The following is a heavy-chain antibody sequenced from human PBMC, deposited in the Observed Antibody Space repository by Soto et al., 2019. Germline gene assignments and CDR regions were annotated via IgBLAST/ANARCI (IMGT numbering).Heavy chain of an antibody. V-gene: IGHV5-10-1*01. CDR3: ATYCRGGSCYSAHYLNFALDV. D-gene: IGHD2-15*01. J-gene: IGHJ6*02. CDR2: MDPSHSYI. CDR1: GYLFTSFW. Sequence: GEPMKLSCTRSGYLFTSFWGSWVRQVPGKGLEWMGSMDPSHSYITCCPSYRGHVAIPADTTSNTAYMEWNNWEASDTAIYYCATYCRGGSCYSAHYLNFALDVWGQGTTVTVSS.